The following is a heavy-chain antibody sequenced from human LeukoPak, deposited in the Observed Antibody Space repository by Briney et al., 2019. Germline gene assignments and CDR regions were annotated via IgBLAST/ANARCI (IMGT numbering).Heavy chain of an antibody. CDR1: GYTFTSYV. V-gene: IGHV1-8*01. D-gene: IGHD5-24*01. Sequence: ASVKVSCKASGYTFTSYVINWVRQATGQGVECMGWMNPNSGNTGYAQKFQGRVTMTRNTSISTAYMELSSLRSEDTAVYYCARGPEMGYELGIDYWGQGTLVTVSS. J-gene: IGHJ4*02. CDR2: MNPNSGNT. CDR3: ARGPEMGYELGIDY.